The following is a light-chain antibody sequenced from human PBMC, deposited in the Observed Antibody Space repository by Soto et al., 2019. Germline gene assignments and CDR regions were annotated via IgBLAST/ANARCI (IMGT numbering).Light chain of an antibody. V-gene: IGLV2-14*01. CDR3: SSYTSSSTRV. CDR1: SSDVGGYNY. J-gene: IGLJ1*01. CDR2: EVN. Sequence: QSVLTQPASVSGSPGQSITISCTGTSSDVGGYNYVSWYQQHPGKAPKLMICEVNNRPSGVSNRFSGSKSGNTASLTISGLQAEDEADYYCSSYTSSSTRVFGPGTKLTVL.